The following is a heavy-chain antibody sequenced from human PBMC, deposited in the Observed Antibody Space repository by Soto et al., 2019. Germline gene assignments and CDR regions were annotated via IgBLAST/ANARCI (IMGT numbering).Heavy chain of an antibody. Sequence: QMQLVQSGPEVKKPGTSVKVSCKASGFTFTSSAVQWVRQARGQRLEWIGWIVVGSGNTNYAQKFQERVTITRDMSSSTAYMELSSLRSEDTAVYYCAAGSYYSGSGSYYNDYWGQGTLVTVSS. J-gene: IGHJ4*02. V-gene: IGHV1-58*01. CDR1: GFTFTSSA. CDR3: AAGSYYSGSGSYYNDY. CDR2: IVVGSGNT. D-gene: IGHD3-10*01.